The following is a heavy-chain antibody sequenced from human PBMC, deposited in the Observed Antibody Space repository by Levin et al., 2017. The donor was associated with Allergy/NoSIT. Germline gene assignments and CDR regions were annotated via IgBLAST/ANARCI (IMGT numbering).Heavy chain of an antibody. CDR3: ARGPDCRSSSCNPDY. V-gene: IGHV3-33*01. Sequence: GESLKISCAASGFTFSNYDMHWVRQAPGKGLEWVALIWYDGTTRYYADSVKGRFTISRDNSKNTVYLQMNNLRVDDTAVYYCARGPDCRSSSCNPDYWGQGTLVTVSS. CDR1: GFTFSNYD. J-gene: IGHJ4*02. CDR2: IWYDGTTR. D-gene: IGHD2-2*01.